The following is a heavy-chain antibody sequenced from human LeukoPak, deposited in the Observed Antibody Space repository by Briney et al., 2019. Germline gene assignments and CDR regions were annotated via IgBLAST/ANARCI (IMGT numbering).Heavy chain of an antibody. CDR2: ISSSSSYI. J-gene: IGHJ4*02. Sequence: GGSLRLSCAASGFTFSGYSMKWVRQAPGKGLEWVSSISSSSSYIYYADSVKGRFTISRDNAKNTLYLQMNSLRAEDTAVYYCASSGYYVDFDYWGQGTLVTVSS. V-gene: IGHV3-21*01. D-gene: IGHD3-22*01. CDR1: GFTFSGYS. CDR3: ASSGYYVDFDY.